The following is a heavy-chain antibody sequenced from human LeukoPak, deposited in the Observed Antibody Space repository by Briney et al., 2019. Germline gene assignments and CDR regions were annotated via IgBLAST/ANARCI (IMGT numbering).Heavy chain of an antibody. V-gene: IGHV3-48*01. J-gene: IGHJ4*02. CDR2: ITASGTAM. CDR1: GFTFSSYS. D-gene: IGHD3-22*01. CDR3: ARESGRYYYDSSGYNAEYYFDY. Sequence: GGSLRLSCAASGFTFSSYSMNWVRQAPGKGLEWVSHITASGTAMFYADSVKGRFTISRDNAKNSLYLQMNSLRAEDTAVYYCARESGRYYYDSSGYNAEYYFDYWGQGTLVTVSS.